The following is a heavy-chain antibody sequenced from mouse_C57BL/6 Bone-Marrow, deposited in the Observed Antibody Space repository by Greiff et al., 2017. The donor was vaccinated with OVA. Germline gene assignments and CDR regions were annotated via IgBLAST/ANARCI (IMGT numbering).Heavy chain of an antibody. V-gene: IGHV14-4*01. D-gene: IGHD1-1*01. Sequence: EVQLQESGAELVRPGASVKLSCTASGFNITDDYMHWVKQRPEQGLEWIGWIDPANGDTEYASKFQGKATITADTSSNTAYLQLSSLTSEDTAVYYCTTWNYYDSSYEFAYWGQGTLVTVSA. J-gene: IGHJ3*01. CDR1: GFNITDDY. CDR3: TTWNYYDSSYEFAY. CDR2: IDPANGDT.